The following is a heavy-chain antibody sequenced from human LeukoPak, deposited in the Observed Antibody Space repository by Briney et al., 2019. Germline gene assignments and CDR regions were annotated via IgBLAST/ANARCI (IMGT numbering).Heavy chain of an antibody. CDR2: INHSGST. Sequence: SETLSLTCAVYGGSFSGYYWSWIRQPPGKGLEWIGEINHSGSTNYNPSLKSRVTITVDTSKNQFSLKLSSVTAADTAVYYCARVAVTTYWYFDLWGRGTLVTVSS. CDR1: GGSFSGYY. V-gene: IGHV4-34*01. D-gene: IGHD4-17*01. CDR3: ARVAVTTYWYFDL. J-gene: IGHJ2*01.